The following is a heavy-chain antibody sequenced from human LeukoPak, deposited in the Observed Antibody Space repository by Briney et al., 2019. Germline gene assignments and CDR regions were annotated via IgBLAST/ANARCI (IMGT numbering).Heavy chain of an antibody. CDR3: ATGARSGTTYFDS. J-gene: IGHJ4*02. Sequence: GGSLRLSCAASGFTFSSSAMSWVRQAPGKGLEWVSSISGSGGSTYYADSVKGRFTISRDNSKNMLYLQMNSLRAEDTAVYYCATGARSGTTYFDSWGQGTLVTVSS. D-gene: IGHD1-26*01. CDR2: ISGSGGST. CDR1: GFTFSSSA. V-gene: IGHV3-23*01.